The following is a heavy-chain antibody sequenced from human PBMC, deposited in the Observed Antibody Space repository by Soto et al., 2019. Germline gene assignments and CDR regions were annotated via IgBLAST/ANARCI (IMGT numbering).Heavy chain of an antibody. CDR3: ARQGGSRWYRYYYYYGMDV. CDR2: IYPGDSAT. Sequence: GESLKISCKGSGYSFTIYWICCARQMPGKGLEWRWIIYPGDSATRYSPSFQGQVTISAAKSISTADLQWSSLKASDTAMYYCARQGGSRWYRYYYYYGMDVWGQGTTVTVS. CDR1: GYSFTIYW. D-gene: IGHD6-13*01. V-gene: IGHV5-51*01. J-gene: IGHJ6*01.